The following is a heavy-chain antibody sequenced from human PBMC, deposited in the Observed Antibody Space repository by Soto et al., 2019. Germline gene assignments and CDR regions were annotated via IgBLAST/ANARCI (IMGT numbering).Heavy chain of an antibody. Sequence: QVQLVQSGAEVKKPGSSVKVTCKASGGTFSSNAISWVRQAPGQGLEWMGGIIPIFGTAHYAQKFQGRVTITTNESTSTAAMELSSMKSEYTAVYYCATWGRLYSAAPRFYFEFWGQGTLVTVSS. D-gene: IGHD5-18*01. V-gene: IGHV1-69*05. CDR2: IIPIFGTA. CDR3: ATWGRLYSAAPRFYFEF. J-gene: IGHJ4*02. CDR1: GGTFSSNA.